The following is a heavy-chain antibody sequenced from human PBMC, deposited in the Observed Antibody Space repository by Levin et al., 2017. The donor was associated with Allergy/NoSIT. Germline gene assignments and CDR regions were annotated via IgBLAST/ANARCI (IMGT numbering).Heavy chain of an antibody. Sequence: TGGSLRLSCAASGFTFSSYSMNWVRQAPGKGLEWLSCISSSSSYIYYADSVKGRFTISRDNAKNSLYLQMNSLRAEDTAVYYCASWSSRGLVDGWGQGTLVTVSS. CDR3: ASWSSRGLVDG. J-gene: IGHJ4*02. CDR1: GFTFSSYS. V-gene: IGHV3-21*01. D-gene: IGHD3-16*01. CDR2: ISSSSSYI.